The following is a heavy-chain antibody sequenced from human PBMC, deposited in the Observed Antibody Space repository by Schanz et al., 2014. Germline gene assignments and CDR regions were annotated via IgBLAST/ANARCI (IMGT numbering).Heavy chain of an antibody. V-gene: IGHV3-30*18. Sequence: QVPLVESGGCVVQPGRSLRLSCAGSGFSFSDYGMHWVRQAPGRGLGWVAVISYHGSERYYADSVKGRFTISRDNSKNTLYLQMNSLRTEDTAVYFCAKSYDTSGYSGFDYWGQGTLVTVSS. CDR3: AKSYDTSGYSGFDY. J-gene: IGHJ4*02. CDR1: GFSFSDYG. CDR2: ISYHGSER. D-gene: IGHD3-22*01.